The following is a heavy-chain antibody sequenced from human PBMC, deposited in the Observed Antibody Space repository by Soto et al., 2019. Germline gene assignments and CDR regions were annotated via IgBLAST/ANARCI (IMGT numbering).Heavy chain of an antibody. CDR1: GLTFRSFV. D-gene: IGHD2-21*02. CDR3: ARWVTTGGLDV. CDR2: TSYDGSNT. V-gene: IGHV3-30*19. J-gene: IGHJ4*02. Sequence: QVQLVESGGGVVQPGTSLRLSCVGSGLTFRSFVIHWVRQAPGKGLEWVALTSYDGSNTYYDDSVKGRFSISRDNSRNTVDLQMDSLRLEDTALYYCARWVTTGGLDVWGQGTLVSVSS.